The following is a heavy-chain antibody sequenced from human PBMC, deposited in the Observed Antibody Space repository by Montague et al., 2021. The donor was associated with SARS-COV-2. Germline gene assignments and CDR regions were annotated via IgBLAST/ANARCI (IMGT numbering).Heavy chain of an antibody. CDR2: IFHSGSL. J-gene: IGHJ5*02. D-gene: IGHD1-1*01. CDR3: ASRGGHGSLRSLEGGFDP. CDR1: GGSINSSNW. V-gene: IGHV4-4*02. Sequence: SETLSLTCAVSGGSINSSNWWCWVRQPPGKGLEWIGEIFHSGSLNYNPSFYSRVTISVAKFRNQFSLKLTFVTAADTAVYYCASRGGHGSLRSLEGGFDPWGQGTLVTVSS.